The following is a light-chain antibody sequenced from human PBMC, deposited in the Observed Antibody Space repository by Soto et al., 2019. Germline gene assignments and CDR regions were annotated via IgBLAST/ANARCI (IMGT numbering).Light chain of an antibody. V-gene: IGKV1-5*01. Sequence: DLQMTQSPPTLSASVGDRVTITCRASQSIRHYLAWYQQMPGKAPKLLIYGASTLQSGVPSRFSGSGSGTECTLTISSLQPDDFGTYFCQHHNSYSQPFGQGTKVEIK. CDR2: GAS. J-gene: IGKJ1*01. CDR1: QSIRHY. CDR3: QHHNSYSQP.